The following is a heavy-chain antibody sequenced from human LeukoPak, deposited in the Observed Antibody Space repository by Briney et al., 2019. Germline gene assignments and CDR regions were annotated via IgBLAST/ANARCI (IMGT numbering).Heavy chain of an antibody. J-gene: IGHJ4*02. CDR1: GFTFSSYS. Sequence: PGGSLRLSCAASGFTFSSYSMNWVRQAPGKGLEWVSYISSSSSTIYYADSVKGRFTISRDNAKNSLYLQMNSLRAEDTAVYYCARDNSRLGPGFGHSSSHSDWGQGTLVTVSS. V-gene: IGHV3-48*04. CDR3: ARDNSRLGPGFGHSSSHSD. D-gene: IGHD6-13*01. CDR2: ISSSSSTI.